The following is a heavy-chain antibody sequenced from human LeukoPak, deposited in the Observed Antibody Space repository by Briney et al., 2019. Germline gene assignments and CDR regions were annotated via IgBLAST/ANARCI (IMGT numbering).Heavy chain of an antibody. V-gene: IGHV3-21*01. CDR2: ISSSSSYI. CDR1: GFTFSSYS. D-gene: IGHD6-13*01. CDR3: ARGLAAADMETDY. J-gene: IGHJ4*02. Sequence: GGSLRLSCAASGFTFSSYSMNWVRQAPGKGLEWVSSISSSSSYIYYADSVKGRFTISRDNAKNSLYLQMNGLRAEDTAVYYCARGLAAADMETDYWGQGTLVTVSS.